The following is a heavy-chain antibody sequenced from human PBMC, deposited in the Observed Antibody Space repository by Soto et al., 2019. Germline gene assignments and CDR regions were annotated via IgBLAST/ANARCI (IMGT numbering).Heavy chain of an antibody. Sequence: GESLKISCKGSGYRFTNYWIGWVRQMPGKGLEWMGIIYPGDSDARYSPSFQGQVTISADKSISTAYLQWSSLKASDTAMYYCARHGVDGGPPHWYFDVWGRGTLVTVSS. D-gene: IGHD2-8*01. V-gene: IGHV5-51*01. CDR1: GYRFTNYW. CDR2: IYPGDSDA. J-gene: IGHJ2*01. CDR3: ARHGVDGGPPHWYFDV.